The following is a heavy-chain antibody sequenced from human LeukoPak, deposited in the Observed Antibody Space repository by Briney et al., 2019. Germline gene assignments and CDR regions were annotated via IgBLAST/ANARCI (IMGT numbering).Heavy chain of an antibody. D-gene: IGHD3-9*01. CDR1: GFTFSNYG. CDR2: INDDGDST. Sequence: GGSLRLSCAASGFTFSNYGMNWVRQAPGRGLESFAAINDDGDSTYYTDSVKGRFTISRDNSKNTLSLEMTSLRLEDTAIYYCVKRAGPGYFYDSWGQGALVTVSS. CDR3: VKRAGPGYFYDS. J-gene: IGHJ5*01. V-gene: IGHV3-64D*09.